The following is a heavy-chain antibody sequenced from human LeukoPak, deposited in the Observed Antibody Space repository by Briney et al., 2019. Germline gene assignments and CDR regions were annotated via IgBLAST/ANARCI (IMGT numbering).Heavy chain of an antibody. Sequence: GGSLRLSCAASGFTFSTFWMHWVRQVPGKGLVWVSPINGDGTITNYADSVKGRFTISRDNAKNTLYLQMNTLRIEDTAVYYCARVRGESPRWFDPWGQGTLVTVSS. V-gene: IGHV3-74*01. CDR3: ARVRGESPRWFDP. CDR1: GFTFSTFW. CDR2: INGDGTIT. J-gene: IGHJ5*02. D-gene: IGHD3-10*01.